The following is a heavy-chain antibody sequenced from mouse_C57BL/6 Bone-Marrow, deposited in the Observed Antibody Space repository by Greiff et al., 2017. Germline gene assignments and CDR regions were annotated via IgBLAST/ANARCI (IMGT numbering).Heavy chain of an antibody. J-gene: IGHJ4*01. CDR3: ARYIDAMDY. Sequence: EVMLVESGGGLVQPGGSLSLSCAASGFTFTDYYMSWVRQTPGQALEWLGFIRNKANGYTTEYSASVTGRFTISRDNSQSILYLHMNALRAEDSATNYCARYIDAMDYWGQGTSVTVSS. CDR2: IRNKANGYTT. CDR1: GFTFTDYY. V-gene: IGHV7-3*01.